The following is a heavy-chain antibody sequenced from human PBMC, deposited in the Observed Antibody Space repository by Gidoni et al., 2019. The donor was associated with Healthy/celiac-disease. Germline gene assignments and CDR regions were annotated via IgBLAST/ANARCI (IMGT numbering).Heavy chain of an antibody. CDR3: ARRSYYYDNSGYYSYFDY. D-gene: IGHD3-22*01. Sequence: EVQLVQSGAEVKKPGESLKISCKGSGYSFTSYWIGWVRQMPGKGLEWMGIIYPGDSDTRYSPSFQGQVTISADKSISTAYLQWSSLKASDTAMYYCARRSYYYDNSGYYSYFDYWGQGTLVTVSS. V-gene: IGHV5-51*01. J-gene: IGHJ4*02. CDR1: GYSFTSYW. CDR2: IYPGDSDT.